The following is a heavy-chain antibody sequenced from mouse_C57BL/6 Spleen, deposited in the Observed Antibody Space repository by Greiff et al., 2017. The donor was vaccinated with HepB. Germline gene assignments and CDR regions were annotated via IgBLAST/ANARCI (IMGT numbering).Heavy chain of an antibody. V-gene: IGHV7-3*01. D-gene: IGHD2-4*01. J-gene: IGHJ3*01. CDR1: GFTFTDYY. CDR2: IRNKANGYTT. CDR3: ARYDYDWFAY. Sequence: RVESGGGLVQPGGSLSLSCAASGFTFTDYYMSWVRQPPGKALEWLGFIRNKANGYTTEYSASVKGRFTISRDNSQSILYLQMNALRAEDSATYYCARYDYDWFAYWGQGTLVTVSA.